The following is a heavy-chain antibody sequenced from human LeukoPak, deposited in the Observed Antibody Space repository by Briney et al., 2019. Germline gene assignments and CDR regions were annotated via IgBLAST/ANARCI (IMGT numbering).Heavy chain of an antibody. D-gene: IGHD1-14*01. J-gene: IGHJ4*02. V-gene: IGHV3-53*01. Sequence: GGSLRLSCAASGFSVSMKYMTWVRQAPGKGLEWVSVIFSGGTTYYADSVKGRFTVSRDNSKNMMYLQMNSLRAEDAAVYYCARGVEPLAANTLAYWGQGTLVTVSS. CDR1: GFSVSMKY. CDR2: IFSGGTT. CDR3: ARGVEPLAANTLAY.